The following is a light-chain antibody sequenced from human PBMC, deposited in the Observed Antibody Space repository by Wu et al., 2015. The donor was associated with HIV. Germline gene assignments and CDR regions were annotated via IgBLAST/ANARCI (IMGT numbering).Light chain of an antibody. V-gene: IGKV3-20*01. CDR1: ESVSSRH. J-gene: IGKJ1*01. CDR2: DTF. CDR3: HQYGTSLWT. Sequence: DIVLTQSPGTLSLSPGETAILSCRASESVSSRHFAWYQHKPGQAPRLLILDTFSRATGIPDRFSGSGSQTDFALTISRLEPEDSAVYYCHQYGTSLWTFGQGTKVE.